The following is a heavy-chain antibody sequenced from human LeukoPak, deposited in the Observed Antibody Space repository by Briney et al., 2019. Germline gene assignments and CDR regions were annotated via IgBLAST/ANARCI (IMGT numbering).Heavy chain of an antibody. CDR1: GYTFTSYG. Sequence: ASVKVSCKASGYTFTSYGISWVRQAPGQGLEWMGWISAYNGNANYAQKLQGRVTMTTDTSTSTAYMELRSLRSDDTAVYYCARRGRGSGRHAFDIWGQGTMVTVSS. J-gene: IGHJ3*02. V-gene: IGHV1-18*01. CDR2: ISAYNGNA. CDR3: ARRGRGSGRHAFDI. D-gene: IGHD3-10*01.